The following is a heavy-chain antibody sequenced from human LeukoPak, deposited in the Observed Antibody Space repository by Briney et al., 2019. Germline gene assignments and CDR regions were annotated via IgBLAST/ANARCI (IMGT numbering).Heavy chain of an antibody. CDR2: ISAYNGNT. D-gene: IGHD4-17*01. CDR3: ARDYYYGDYDHNYGMDV. V-gene: IGHV1-18*01. CDR1: GYTFTSYG. Sequence: ASVKVSCKASGYTFTSYGISWVRQASGQGLEWMGWISAYNGNTNYAQKLQGRVTMTTDTSTSTAYMELRSLRSDDTAVYYCARDYYYGDYDHNYGMDVWGQGTTVTVSS. J-gene: IGHJ6*02.